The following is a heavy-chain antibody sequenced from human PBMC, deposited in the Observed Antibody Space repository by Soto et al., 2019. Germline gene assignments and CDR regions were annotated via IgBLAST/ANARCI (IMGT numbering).Heavy chain of an antibody. CDR2: IESKTDGGTA. J-gene: IGHJ6*02. Sequence: EVQLVESGGGLVEPGGSLRLSCAASGFTFNKAWMNWVRQAPGKGLEWVGRIESKTDGGTADYAVFVKGRFTISRDDSKSTLYLQKDSLNAEATAVYFCTTDRNYASRSTYYYAMDVWGQGTTVTVSS. D-gene: IGHD3-3*01. CDR1: GFTFNKAW. V-gene: IGHV3-15*07. CDR3: TTDRNYASRSTYYYAMDV.